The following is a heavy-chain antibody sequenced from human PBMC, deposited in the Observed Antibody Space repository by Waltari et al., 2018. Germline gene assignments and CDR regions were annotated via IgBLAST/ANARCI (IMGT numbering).Heavy chain of an antibody. CDR1: GFTVSNNY. CDR2: MYSGGGT. Sequence: EVQMVESGGGLIQPGGSLRISCAASGFTVSNNYITWVRQDPGKGLEWVSGMYSGGGTYHADAVRGRFTISRDKVKNTVYLQMNSLRAEDTAVYYCGKIGALDIWGQGTMVTVSS. J-gene: IGHJ3*02. CDR3: GKIGALDI. D-gene: IGHD3-22*01. V-gene: IGHV3-53*01.